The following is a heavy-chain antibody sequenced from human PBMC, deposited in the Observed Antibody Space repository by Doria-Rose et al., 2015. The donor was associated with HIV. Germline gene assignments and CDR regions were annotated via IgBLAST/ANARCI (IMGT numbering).Heavy chain of an antibody. CDR1: GVSLSSPGMG. D-gene: IGHD6-13*01. CDR2: IFSDDER. Sequence: QVTLKESGPVLVKPTETLTLTCTVSGVSLSSPGMGVSWIRQPPGKALEWLANIFSDDERSYKTSLKIRLTISRCTTKSQVVLTMTDMDPVDTATYYCARIKSSRWYHKSYFDFWGQGTLVIVSA. CDR3: ARIKSSRWYHKSYFDF. J-gene: IGHJ4*02. V-gene: IGHV2-26*01.